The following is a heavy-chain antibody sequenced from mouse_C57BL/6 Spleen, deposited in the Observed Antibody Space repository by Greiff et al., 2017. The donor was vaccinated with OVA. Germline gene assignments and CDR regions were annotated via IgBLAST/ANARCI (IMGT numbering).Heavy chain of an antibody. Sequence: QVQLQQPGAELVKPGASVKMSCKASGYTFTSYWITWVKQRPGQGLEWMGDIYPGSGSTNYNEKFKSKATLTVDTSSSTAYMQLSSLTSEDSAVYYCARLSGYYYGFYYWGQGTTLTVSS. V-gene: IGHV1-55*01. D-gene: IGHD1-1*01. CDR3: ARLSGYYYGFYY. CDR2: IYPGSGST. J-gene: IGHJ2*01. CDR1: GYTFTSYW.